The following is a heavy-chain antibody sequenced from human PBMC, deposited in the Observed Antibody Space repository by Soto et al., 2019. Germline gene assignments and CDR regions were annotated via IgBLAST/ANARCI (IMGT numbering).Heavy chain of an antibody. CDR1: GFTFSSYG. CDR2: ISYDGSNK. V-gene: IGHV3-30*18. CDR3: AKDLMITFGGVIFYYYGMDV. J-gene: IGHJ6*02. D-gene: IGHD3-16*02. Sequence: PGGSLRLSCAASGFTFSSYGMHWVRQAPGKGLEWVAVISYDGSNKYYADSVKGRFTISRDNSKNTLYLQMNSLRAEDTAVYYCAKDLMITFGGVIFYYYGMDVWGQGTTVTVSS.